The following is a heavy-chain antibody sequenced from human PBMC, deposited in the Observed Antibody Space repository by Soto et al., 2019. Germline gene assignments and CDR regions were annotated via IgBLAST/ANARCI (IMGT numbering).Heavy chain of an antibody. Sequence: SETLSLTCAVSGGSISSGGYSWSWIRQPPGKGLEWIGYIYHSGSTYYNPSLKSRVTISVDRSKNQFSLKLSSVTAADTAVYFSARVPDYWGQGTLVTAPQ. V-gene: IGHV4-30-2*01. CDR2: IYHSGST. CDR3: ARVPDY. CDR1: GGSISSGGYS. J-gene: IGHJ4*02.